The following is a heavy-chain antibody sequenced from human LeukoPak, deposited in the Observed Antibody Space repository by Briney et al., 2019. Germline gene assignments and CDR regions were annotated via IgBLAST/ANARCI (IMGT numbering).Heavy chain of an antibody. Sequence: ASVKVSCKASGYTFTGYYMHWVRQAPGQGLEWMGWINPNSGGTNYAQKFQGRVTMTRDTSISTAYMELSRLRSDDTAVYYCARDRYIVATEFDYWGQGTLVTVSS. V-gene: IGHV1-2*02. D-gene: IGHD5-12*01. J-gene: IGHJ4*02. CDR3: ARDRYIVATEFDY. CDR1: GYTFTGYY. CDR2: INPNSGGT.